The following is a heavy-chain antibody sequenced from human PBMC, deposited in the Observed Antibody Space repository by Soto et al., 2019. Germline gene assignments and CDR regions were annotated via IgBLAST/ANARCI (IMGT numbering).Heavy chain of an antibody. D-gene: IGHD1-26*01. CDR3: AKWTISGGSADY. Sequence: GGSLRLFCAASGFTFSSYGMHWVRQAPGKGLEWVAVISYDGSNKYYADSVKGRFTISRDNSKNTLYLQMNSLRAEDTAVYYCAKWTISGGSADYQGQRPMGTVSS. CDR1: GFTFSSYG. CDR2: ISYDGSNK. V-gene: IGHV3-30*18. J-gene: IGHJ4*02.